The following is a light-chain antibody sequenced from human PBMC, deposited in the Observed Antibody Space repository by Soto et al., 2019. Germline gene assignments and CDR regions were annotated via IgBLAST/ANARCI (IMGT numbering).Light chain of an antibody. J-gene: IGLJ1*01. Sequence: QSVLTQPPSASGTPGQMVTISCPGSSSNIGSNTVNWYQQLPGTAPKLLIHANNQRPSGVPDRFSGSKSGTSASLAISWLQSEEADYYCAAWDDSLNGYVFGTGTKVTV. CDR3: AAWDDSLNGYV. CDR1: SSNIGSNT. V-gene: IGLV1-44*01. CDR2: ANN.